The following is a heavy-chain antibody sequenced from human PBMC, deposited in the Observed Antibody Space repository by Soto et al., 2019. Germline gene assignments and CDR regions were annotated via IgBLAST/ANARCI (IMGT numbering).Heavy chain of an antibody. CDR2: IHYSGST. CDR3: ARAGNPDRDFAS. J-gene: IGHJ4*02. Sequence: PSETLSLTCTVSGGSISDYYWSWIRQPAGKGLEWIGHIHYSGSTSYNPSLNSRVTMSVDTSTNQLSLRLTSVTAADTAVYYCARAGNPDRDFASWGQGTLVTVSS. CDR1: GGSISDYY. V-gene: IGHV4-4*07. D-gene: IGHD2-21*01.